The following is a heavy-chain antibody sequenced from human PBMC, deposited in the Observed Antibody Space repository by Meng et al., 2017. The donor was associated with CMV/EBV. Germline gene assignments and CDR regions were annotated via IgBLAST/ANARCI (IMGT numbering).Heavy chain of an antibody. CDR1: GFTFSSYW. D-gene: IGHD6-6*01. V-gene: IGHV3-7*01. J-gene: IGHJ4*02. Sequence: GGFLRLSCAASGFTFSSYWMSWVRQAPGKGLEWVANIKQDGSEKYYVDSVKGRFTISRDNAKNSLYLQMNSLRAEDTAVYYCARVKEQLVRGGVDYWGQGTLVTVSS. CDR3: ARVKEQLVRGGVDY. CDR2: IKQDGSEK.